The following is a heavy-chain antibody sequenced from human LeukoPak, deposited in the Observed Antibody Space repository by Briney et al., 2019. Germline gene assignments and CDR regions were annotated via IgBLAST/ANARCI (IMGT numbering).Heavy chain of an antibody. V-gene: IGHV3-30*18. CDR3: AKDYDIEAGTYFDY. Sequence: GGSLRLSCAAPGFTFSSYGMHWVRQAPGKGLEWVAVISYDGSNKYYADSVKGRFTISRDNSKNTLYLQMNSLRAEDTAVYYCAKDYDIEAGTYFDYWGQGTLVTVSS. J-gene: IGHJ4*02. CDR1: GFTFSSYG. CDR2: ISYDGSNK. D-gene: IGHD3-9*01.